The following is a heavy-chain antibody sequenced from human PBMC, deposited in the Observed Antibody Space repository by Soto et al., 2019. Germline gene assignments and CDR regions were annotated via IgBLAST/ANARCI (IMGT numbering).Heavy chain of an antibody. CDR3: ARRMGVVGQGAYDI. CDR1: GYTFTSYG. J-gene: IGHJ3*02. D-gene: IGHD2-15*01. Sequence: ASVRVPCRASGYTFTSYGISWVRQAPGQGREWMGWISAYNGSTNYAQKLQGRVTITTDTAPSTAYMELRSLRSDDTAVYYCARRMGVVGQGAYDIR. V-gene: IGHV1-18*04. CDR2: ISAYNGST.